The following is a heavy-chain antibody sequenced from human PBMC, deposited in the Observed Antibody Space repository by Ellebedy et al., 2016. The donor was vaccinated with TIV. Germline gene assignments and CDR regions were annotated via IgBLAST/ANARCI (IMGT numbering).Heavy chain of an antibody. CDR1: GFIFSDYR. CDR3: ARDGSYPDAFDI. D-gene: IGHD1-26*01. J-gene: IGHJ3*02. CDR2: ISSSGTSV. Sequence: GGSLRLXXVASGFIFSDYRMNWVRQAPGKGLEWVSSISSSGTSVYDADSLKGRFTISRDKSKNSLYLQMNSLRAEDTAVYYCARDGSYPDAFDIWGQGTMVTVSS. V-gene: IGHV3-21*01.